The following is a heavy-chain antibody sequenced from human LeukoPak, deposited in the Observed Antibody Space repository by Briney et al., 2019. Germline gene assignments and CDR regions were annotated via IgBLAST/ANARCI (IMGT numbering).Heavy chain of an antibody. CDR2: INPNSGGT. Sequence: ASVKVSCKASGYTFTGYYMHWVRQAPGQGLEWMGWINPNSGGTNYAQKFQGRVTMTRDTSISTAYMELSRLRSDVTAVYYCARDGCSGWCSGYDYWGQGTLVTVSS. CDR1: GYTFTGYY. J-gene: IGHJ4*02. V-gene: IGHV1-2*02. D-gene: IGHD6-19*01. CDR3: ARDGCSGWCSGYDY.